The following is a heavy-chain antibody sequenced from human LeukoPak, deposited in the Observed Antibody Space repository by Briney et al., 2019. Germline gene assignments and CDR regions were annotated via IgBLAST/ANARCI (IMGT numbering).Heavy chain of an antibody. D-gene: IGHD5-24*01. CDR2: ISGSGGTT. CDR3: AKVQEMGTILPPFLY. CDR1: GFTFSSYA. J-gene: IGHJ4*02. V-gene: IGHV3-23*01. Sequence: GGSLRLSYAASGFTFSSYAMGWVRQAPGKGLEWVSAISGSGGTTFYADSVKGRFTISRDNSKNTLYLQVNSLRAADTAVYYCAKVQEMGTILPPFLYWRQGTLVTVSS.